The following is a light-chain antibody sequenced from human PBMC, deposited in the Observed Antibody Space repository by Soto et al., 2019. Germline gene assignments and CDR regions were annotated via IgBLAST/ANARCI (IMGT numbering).Light chain of an antibody. CDR3: QQTFSPPYT. CDR1: QSISNS. J-gene: IGKJ2*01. Sequence: DIQMTQSLSSLSASVGDTVTITCRASQSISNSLSGYQQKPGKAPKFLIYVASTWQRGVPSRFSGSGSGTDFTLTISSLQPEDVATYYCQQTFSPPYTFGQGTKLEIK. CDR2: VAS. V-gene: IGKV1-39*01.